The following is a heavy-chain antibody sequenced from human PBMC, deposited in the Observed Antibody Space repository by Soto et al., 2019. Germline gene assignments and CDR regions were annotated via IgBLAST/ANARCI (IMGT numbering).Heavy chain of an antibody. CDR1: GFTFSSYT. CDR3: AKSPQEYCSGGSSYSIPFDC. V-gene: IGHV3-23*01. CDR2: ISGSGGST. D-gene: IGHD2-15*01. J-gene: IGHJ4*02. Sequence: EVQLLESGGGLVQPGGSLRLSCAASGFTFSSYTMSWVRQAPGKGLEWVSAISGSGGSTYYADSVKGRFTISRDNSNNPLYLQMNGRIAEDTAVYYCAKSPQEYCSGGSSYSIPFDCWGRGTLVTVSS.